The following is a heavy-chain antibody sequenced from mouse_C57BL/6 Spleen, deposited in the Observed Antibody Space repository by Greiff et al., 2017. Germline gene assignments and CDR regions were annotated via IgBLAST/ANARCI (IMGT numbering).Heavy chain of an antibody. CDR2: INPSNGGT. D-gene: IGHD2-5*01. J-gene: IGHJ2*01. V-gene: IGHV1-53*01. Sequence: QVQLQQPGTELVKPGASGYTFTSYWMHWVKQRPGQGLEWIGNINPSNGGTNYNEKFKSKDTLTVDKSSSTAYMQLSSLTSEDSAVYYCARERAYYSKVDYWGQGTTLTVSS. CDR1: GYTFTSYW. CDR3: ARERAYYSKVDY.